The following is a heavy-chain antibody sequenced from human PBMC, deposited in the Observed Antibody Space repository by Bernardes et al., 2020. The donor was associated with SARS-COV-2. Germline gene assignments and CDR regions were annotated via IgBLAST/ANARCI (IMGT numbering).Heavy chain of an antibody. D-gene: IGHD2-8*01. V-gene: IGHV4-39*01. Sequence: SYTLSLTCTVSGGSITSSSYFWGWIRQPPGKGLEWIGGIYYSGSTYYNPSLKSRVTISIDTSKNQFSLKLSSVTAADTAVYYCARLNGVLGFGNTFMDFWGQGTTVTVSS. J-gene: IGHJ6*02. CDR1: GGSITSSSYF. CDR2: IYYSGST. CDR3: ARLNGVLGFGNTFMDF.